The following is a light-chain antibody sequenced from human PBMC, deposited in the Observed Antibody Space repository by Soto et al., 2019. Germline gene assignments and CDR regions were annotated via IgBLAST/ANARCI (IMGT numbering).Light chain of an antibody. CDR3: QQYGSSPLT. CDR2: GAS. CDR1: QSVTSTY. V-gene: IGKV3-20*01. Sequence: EIVLTQSPGTLSLSPGERATLSCRASQSVTSTYLAWYQQKPGQAPRLLIYGASNRATGIPDRFTGSGSGTDFTLTISRLEPEDSAVCYCQQYGSSPLTFGGGTKVEIK. J-gene: IGKJ4*02.